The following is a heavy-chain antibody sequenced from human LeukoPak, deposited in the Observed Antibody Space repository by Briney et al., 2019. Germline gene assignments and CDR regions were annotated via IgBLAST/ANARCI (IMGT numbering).Heavy chain of an antibody. CDR3: AKASDYDILTSFDY. D-gene: IGHD3-9*01. J-gene: IGHJ4*02. Sequence: PGRSLRLSCAASGFTFSSYGMHWVRQAPGKGLEWVAVISYDGSNKYYADSVKGRFTISRDNSKNTLYLQMNSLRAEDTAVYYCAKASDYDILTSFDYWGQGTLVTVSS. CDR2: ISYDGSNK. V-gene: IGHV3-30*18. CDR1: GFTFSSYG.